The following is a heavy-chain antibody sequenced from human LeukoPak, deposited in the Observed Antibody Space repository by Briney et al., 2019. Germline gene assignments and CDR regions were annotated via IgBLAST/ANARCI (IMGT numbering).Heavy chain of an antibody. J-gene: IGHJ5*02. CDR2: INPSGGST. D-gene: IGHD2-2*01. CDR3: ARGLEGCSSTSCRGPPQGDWFDP. Sequence: ASVKVSCKASGYTFTSYYMHWVRQAPGQGLEWMGIINPSGGSTSYAQKFQGRVTMTRDTSTSTVYMELSSLRSEDTAVYYCARGLEGCSSTSCRGPPQGDWFDPWGQGTLVTVSS. CDR1: GYTFTSYY. V-gene: IGHV1-46*01.